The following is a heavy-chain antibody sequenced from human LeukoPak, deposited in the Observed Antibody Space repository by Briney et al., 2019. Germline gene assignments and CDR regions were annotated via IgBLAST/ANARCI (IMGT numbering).Heavy chain of an antibody. CDR3: AKASRGYFSTWFDP. V-gene: IGHV3-33*06. D-gene: IGHD2-2*01. CDR1: GFTFSSYG. CDR2: IWYDGSNK. J-gene: IGHJ5*02. Sequence: GGSLRLSCAASGFTFSSYGMHWARQAPGKGLEWVAVIWYDGSNKYYADSVKGRFTISRDNSKNTLYLQMNSLRAEDTAVYYCAKASRGYFSTWFDPWGQGTLVTVSS.